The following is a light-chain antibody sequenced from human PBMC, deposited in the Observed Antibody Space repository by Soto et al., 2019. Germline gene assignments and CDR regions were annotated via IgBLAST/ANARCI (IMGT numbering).Light chain of an antibody. Sequence: DIQMTQSPSSVSASVGDRVTIICRASQGISSGLGWYQQKPGKAPKLLIYAASSLQSGVPSRFSGSGSGTDFTLTISSLQPEDFATYYCQQANSFPFTFGGGTKVEIK. J-gene: IGKJ4*01. CDR2: AAS. V-gene: IGKV1D-12*01. CDR1: QGISSG. CDR3: QQANSFPFT.